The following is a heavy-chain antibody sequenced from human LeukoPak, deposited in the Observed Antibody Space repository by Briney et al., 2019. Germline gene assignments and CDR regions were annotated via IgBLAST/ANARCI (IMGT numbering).Heavy chain of an antibody. V-gene: IGHV4-34*01. Sequence: SETLSLTCAVYGGSFSGYYWSWIRQPPGKGLEWIGEINHSGSTNYNPSLKSRVIISVDTSKNQFSLKLSSVTAADTAVYYCARGLSAIVYWGQGTLVTVSS. CDR3: ARGLSAIVY. CDR2: INHSGST. D-gene: IGHD2-15*01. J-gene: IGHJ4*02. CDR1: GGSFSGYY.